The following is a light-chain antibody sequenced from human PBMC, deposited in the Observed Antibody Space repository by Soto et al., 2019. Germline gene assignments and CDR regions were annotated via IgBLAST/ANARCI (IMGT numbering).Light chain of an antibody. CDR3: QQYNSYS. CDR1: QSINTW. J-gene: IGKJ2*01. CDR2: DAS. V-gene: IGKV1-5*01. Sequence: DIQMTQSPSTLSASVGDGVIITCRASQSINTWLAWYQQKPGKAPKLLIYDASSLESGVPSRFSGSGSGTEFTLTISSLQPDDFASYYCQQYNSYSFGQGTKLEIK.